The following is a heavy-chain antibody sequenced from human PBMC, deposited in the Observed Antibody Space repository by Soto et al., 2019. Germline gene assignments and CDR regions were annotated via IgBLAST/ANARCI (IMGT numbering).Heavy chain of an antibody. CDR3: AITTNGDYFDY. V-gene: IGHV4-59*01. D-gene: IGHD3-3*01. J-gene: IGHJ4*02. Sequence: SETLSLTCTVAGGSISSYYWSWIRQPPGKGLEWIGYIYYSGSTNYNPSLKSRVTISVDTSKNQFSLKLSSVTAADTAMYYCAITTNGDYFDYWGQGTLVTVAS. CDR1: GGSISSYY. CDR2: IYYSGST.